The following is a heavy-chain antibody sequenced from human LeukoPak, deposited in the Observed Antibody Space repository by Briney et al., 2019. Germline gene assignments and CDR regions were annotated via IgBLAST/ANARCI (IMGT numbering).Heavy chain of an antibody. CDR3: ARLGYCSGGSCYYLDY. J-gene: IGHJ4*02. Sequence: SETLSLTCTVSGGSNSSYYWSWIRQPPGKGPEWIGYIFYSGSTNYNPSLKSRVTISVDTSKNQFSMKLSSVTAADTAVYYCARLGYCSGGSCYYLDYWGQGTLVTVSS. CDR2: IFYSGST. CDR1: GGSNSSYY. D-gene: IGHD2-15*01. V-gene: IGHV4-59*01.